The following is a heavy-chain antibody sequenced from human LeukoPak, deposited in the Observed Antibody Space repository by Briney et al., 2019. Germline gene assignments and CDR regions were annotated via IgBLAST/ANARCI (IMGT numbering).Heavy chain of an antibody. CDR3: ARDSSRYYFDY. V-gene: IGHV3-21*01. J-gene: IGHJ4*02. Sequence: GGSLRLSCAASGFTFSSYSVNWVRQAPGKGLEWVSSISSSSSYIYYADSVKGRFTISRDNAKNSLYLQMNSLRAEDTAVYYCARDSSRYYFDYWGQGTLVTVSS. CDR2: ISSSSSYI. CDR1: GFTFSSYS. D-gene: IGHD2-2*01.